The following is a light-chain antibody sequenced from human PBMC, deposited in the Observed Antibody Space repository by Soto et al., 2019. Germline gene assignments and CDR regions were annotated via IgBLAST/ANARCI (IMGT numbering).Light chain of an antibody. Sequence: SVAALSLYKGERATLSCRASQSVNSYLTWFQQKPGQAPRLLIYNASNRATDIPVRFSGTGSGTDFTLTISSLEPEDFAVYYCQQRSKWPLTFGQGTRLENK. CDR3: QQRSKWPLT. J-gene: IGKJ5*01. CDR2: NAS. V-gene: IGKV3-11*01. CDR1: QSVNSY.